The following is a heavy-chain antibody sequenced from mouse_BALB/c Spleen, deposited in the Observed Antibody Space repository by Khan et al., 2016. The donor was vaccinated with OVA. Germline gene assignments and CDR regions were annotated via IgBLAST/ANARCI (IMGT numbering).Heavy chain of an antibody. CDR3: ARDGSRYNYAMDY. J-gene: IGHJ4*01. CDR1: GYSITSDYA. CDR2: INYSGSP. Sequence: EVQLVESGPGLVNPSQSLSLTCTVTGYSITSDYAWNWIRQFPGNKLEWMGYINYSGSPNYNPALKSRISITRDTSKNQFFLQLNSVTTEDTATYYCARDGSRYNYAMDYWGQGTSVTVSS. D-gene: IGHD2-3*01. V-gene: IGHV3-2*02.